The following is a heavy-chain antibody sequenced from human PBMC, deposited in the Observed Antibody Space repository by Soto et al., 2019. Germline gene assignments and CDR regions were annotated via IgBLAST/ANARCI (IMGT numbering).Heavy chain of an antibody. V-gene: IGHV1-46*01. CDR1: GYTYTIYY. Sequence: ASLNLSCKASGYTYTIYYIHWVRQTPRQGLEWMGIINPSGGSTSYAQKFQGRVTMTRDTSTSTVYMELSSLRSEDTAVYYCARAPFDSSGYYDTFDAFDIWGQGTMVTVSS. CDR2: INPSGGST. CDR3: ARAPFDSSGYYDTFDAFDI. J-gene: IGHJ3*02. D-gene: IGHD3-22*01.